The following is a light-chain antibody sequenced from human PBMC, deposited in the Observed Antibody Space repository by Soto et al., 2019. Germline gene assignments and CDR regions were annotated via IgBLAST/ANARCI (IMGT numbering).Light chain of an antibody. Sequence: EIKLTQSPASLSVSPGERATLSCRASQSVNNNLAWYPQKRGQAPRLLIYGASTRATGIPGRFRGSGSGTEFTLSITSLQSEDFAVYFCQQYNNWPPYTFGQGTKLESK. CDR3: QQYNNWPPYT. V-gene: IGKV3-15*01. J-gene: IGKJ2*01. CDR2: GAS. CDR1: QSVNNN.